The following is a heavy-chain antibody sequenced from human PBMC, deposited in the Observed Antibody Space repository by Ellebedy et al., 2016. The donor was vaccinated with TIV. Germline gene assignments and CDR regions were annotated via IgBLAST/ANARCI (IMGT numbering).Heavy chain of an antibody. Sequence: AASVKVSCKASGYTFINYAIHWVRQAPGQRLEWMGWITAAKDNTKYSQKFQGRVTITRDTSANTASMELSSLRSEDTAVYYCARDYYYYGMDVWGQGTTVTVSS. CDR2: ITAAKDNT. J-gene: IGHJ6*02. CDR1: GYTFINYA. CDR3: ARDYYYYGMDV. V-gene: IGHV1-3*01.